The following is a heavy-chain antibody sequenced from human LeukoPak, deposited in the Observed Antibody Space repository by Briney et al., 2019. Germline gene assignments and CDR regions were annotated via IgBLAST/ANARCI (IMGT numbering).Heavy chain of an antibody. V-gene: IGHV1-2*02. CDR1: GYTFIDPF. CDR3: AREKSVTMVTPRYFQH. Sequence: ASVKVSCKASGYTFIDPFMHWVRQAPGQGPEWMGWINPISGDTNYAQKFQGRLTLTRDTSISTAYMELSRLRSDDTAVYYCAREKSVTMVTPRYFQHWGQGTLVTVSS. J-gene: IGHJ1*01. D-gene: IGHD5-18*01. CDR2: INPISGDT.